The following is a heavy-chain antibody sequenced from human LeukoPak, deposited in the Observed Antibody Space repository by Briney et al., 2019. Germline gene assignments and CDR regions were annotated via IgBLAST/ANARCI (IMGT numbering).Heavy chain of an antibody. J-gene: IGHJ4*02. Sequence: SETLSLTCTVSGGSISSGGYYWSWIRQHPGKGLEWIGYIYYSGSTYYNPSLKSRVTISVDTSKNQFSLKLSSVTAADTAVYYCARDSGGRYPPLPSYWGQGTLVTVSS. V-gene: IGHV4-31*03. CDR1: GGSISSGGYY. D-gene: IGHD1-14*01. CDR2: IYYSGST. CDR3: ARDSGGRYPPLPSY.